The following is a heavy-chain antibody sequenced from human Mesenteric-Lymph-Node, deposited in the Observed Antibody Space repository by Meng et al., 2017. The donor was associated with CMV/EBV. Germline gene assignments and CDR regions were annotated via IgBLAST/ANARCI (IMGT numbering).Heavy chain of an antibody. CDR2: ISSSSSTI. D-gene: IGHD6-13*01. J-gene: IGHJ4*02. CDR1: GFTFSSYE. CDR3: ARAPYSSPDY. Sequence: LSLTCAASGFTFSSYEMNWVRQAPGKGLEWVSYISSSSSTIYYADSVKGRFTISRDNAKNSLYLQMNSLRAEDTAVYYCARAPYSSPDYWGQGTLVTVSS. V-gene: IGHV3-48*03.